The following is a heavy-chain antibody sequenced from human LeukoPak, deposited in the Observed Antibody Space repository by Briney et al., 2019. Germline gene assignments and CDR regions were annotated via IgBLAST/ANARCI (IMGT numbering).Heavy chain of an antibody. CDR3: ARPVTPNYYDSSGYYSYAFDI. CDR2: IIPIFGTA. CDR1: GGTFSSYA. V-gene: IGHV1-69*13. J-gene: IGHJ3*02. Sequence: ASVKVSCSAFGGTFSSYAISWVRQAPGQGLEWMGGIIPIFGTANYAQKFQGRVTITADESTSTAYMELSSLRSEDTAVYYCARPVTPNYYDSSGYYSYAFDIWGQGTMVTVSS. D-gene: IGHD3-22*01.